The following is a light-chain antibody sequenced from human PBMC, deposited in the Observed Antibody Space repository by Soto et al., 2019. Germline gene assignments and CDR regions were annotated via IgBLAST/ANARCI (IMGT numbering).Light chain of an antibody. CDR3: QQSFTTASIT. V-gene: IGKV1-39*01. J-gene: IGKJ5*01. Sequence: DIQMTQYPSSLSASVGDRVTITCRASQSISRNLNWYQHKPGKAPKLLIYAASNLQNGVPSRFRGGGSWTEFTLSINSLQPEDFGTYYCQQSFTTASITFGQGTRLEIK. CDR1: QSISRN. CDR2: AAS.